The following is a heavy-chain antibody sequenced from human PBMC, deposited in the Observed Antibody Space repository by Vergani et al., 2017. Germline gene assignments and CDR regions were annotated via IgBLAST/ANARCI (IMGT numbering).Heavy chain of an antibody. CDR1: GGSFSGYY. D-gene: IGHD2-15*01. V-gene: IGHV4-34*01. CDR3: ARAFCSGGSCYTYFDY. Sequence: QVQLQQWGAGLLKPSETLSLTCAVYGGSFSGYYWSWIRQPPGKGLEWIGEINHSGSTNYNPSLKSRVTISVDTSKNQFSLKLSSVTAADTAVYYCARAFCSGGSCYTYFDYWGQGTLVTVSS. J-gene: IGHJ4*02. CDR2: INHSGST.